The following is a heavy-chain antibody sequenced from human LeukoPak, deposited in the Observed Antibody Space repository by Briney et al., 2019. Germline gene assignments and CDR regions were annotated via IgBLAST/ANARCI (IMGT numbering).Heavy chain of an antibody. D-gene: IGHD3-10*01. V-gene: IGHV3-33*01. J-gene: IGHJ4*02. Sequence: QPGRSLRLSCAASGFTFSSYGMHCVRQAPGKGLEWVAVIWYDGSNKYYADSVKGRFTISRDNSKNTLYLQMNSLRAEDTAVYYCARYGSGSTIDYWGQGTLVTVSS. CDR1: GFTFSSYG. CDR3: ARYGSGSTIDY. CDR2: IWYDGSNK.